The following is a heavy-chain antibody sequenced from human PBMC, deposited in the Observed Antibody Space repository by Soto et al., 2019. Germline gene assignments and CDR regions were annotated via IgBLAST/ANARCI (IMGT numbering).Heavy chain of an antibody. V-gene: IGHV3-64*01. CDR1: GFTFSRYA. CDR3: ARGPGYYFDY. CDR2: ISSNGGST. J-gene: IGHJ4*02. Sequence: EVPLVESGGGLVQPGGSLRLSCAASGFTFSRYAMHWVRQAPGKGLEYVSAISSNGGSTYYANSVKGRFTISRDNSKNTLYLQMGSLRAEDMAVYYCARGPGYYFDYWGQGTLVTVSS.